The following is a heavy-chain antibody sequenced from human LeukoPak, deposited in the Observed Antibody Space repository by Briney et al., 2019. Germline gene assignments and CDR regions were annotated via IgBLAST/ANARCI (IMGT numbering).Heavy chain of an antibody. V-gene: IGHV3-48*01. CDR2: ISSSSTI. J-gene: IGHJ6*02. CDR3: ARGLHFTMVRGGTTNYYYGMDV. CDR1: GFTFSRYS. Sequence: QPGGSLRLSCAASGFTFSRYSMNWVRQAPGKGLEWVSYISSSSTIYYADSVKGRFTISRDNAKNSLYLQMNSLRAEDAAVYYCARGLHFTMVRGGTTNYYYGMDVWGQGTSVTVSS. D-gene: IGHD3-10*01.